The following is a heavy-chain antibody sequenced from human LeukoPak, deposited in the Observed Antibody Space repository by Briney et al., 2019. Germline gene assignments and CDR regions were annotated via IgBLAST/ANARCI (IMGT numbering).Heavy chain of an antibody. CDR3: AKDGYSSSSGGCVY. CDR1: GFTFSSYG. CDR2: ISYDGSNK. J-gene: IGHJ4*02. D-gene: IGHD6-6*01. Sequence: GGSLRLSCAASGFTFSSYGMHWVRQAPGKGLEWVAVISYDGSNKYYADSVKGRFTISRDNSKNTLYLQMNSLRAEDTAVYYCAKDGYSSSSGGCVYWGQETLVTVSS. V-gene: IGHV3-30*18.